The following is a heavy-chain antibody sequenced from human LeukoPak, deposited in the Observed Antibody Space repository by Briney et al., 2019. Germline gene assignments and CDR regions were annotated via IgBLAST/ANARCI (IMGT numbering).Heavy chain of an antibody. CDR3: AKGRGLSYDYGVDY. D-gene: IGHD4-17*01. CDR1: GFTFSSYW. CDR2: LNSDGSST. V-gene: IGHV3-74*01. J-gene: IGHJ4*02. Sequence: GGSLRLSCAASGFTFSSYWMHWVRQAPGKGLVWVSRLNSDGSSTNYADSVKGRFTISRDNAKNTLYLQMNSLRAEDMALYYCAKGRGLSYDYGVDYWGQGTLVTVSS.